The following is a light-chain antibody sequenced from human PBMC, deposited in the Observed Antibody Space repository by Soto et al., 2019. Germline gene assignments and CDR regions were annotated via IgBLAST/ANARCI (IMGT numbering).Light chain of an antibody. CDR3: QQYNSHDDIA. J-gene: IGKJ4*01. V-gene: IGKV1-5*01. Sequence: DIQITQSPSTLSASVGDRVTITLRVSQSITSWLAWYQQKPGKAPNLLIYDASSLQSGVPSRFSGSGSGTEFTLTISSLQPDDSATYYCQQYNSHDDIAFGRGTKVDIK. CDR2: DAS. CDR1: QSITSW.